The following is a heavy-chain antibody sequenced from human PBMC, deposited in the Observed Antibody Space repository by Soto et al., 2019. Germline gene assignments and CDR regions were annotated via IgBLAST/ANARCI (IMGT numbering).Heavy chain of an antibody. Sequence: SETLSLTCAVSGGSISSGGYSWSWIRQPPGKGLEWIGYIYHSGSTYYNPSLKSRVTISVDRSKNQFSLKLSSVTAADTAEYYCARVLGYCSSTSCYTDWFDPWGQGTLVTVSS. V-gene: IGHV4-30-2*01. D-gene: IGHD2-2*02. CDR2: IYHSGST. CDR1: GGSISSGGYS. J-gene: IGHJ5*02. CDR3: ARVLGYCSSTSCYTDWFDP.